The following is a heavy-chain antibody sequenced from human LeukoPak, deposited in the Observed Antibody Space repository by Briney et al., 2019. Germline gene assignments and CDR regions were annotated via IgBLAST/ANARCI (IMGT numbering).Heavy chain of an antibody. J-gene: IGHJ5*02. Sequence: PGESLRLSCAASGFTFSSYAVHWVRQAPGKGLEWVAVISYDGSNKYYADSVKGRFTISRDNSKNTLYLQMNSLTAEDTGVYYCANRVAQHDSWGQGTLVTVSS. D-gene: IGHD3-16*01. CDR3: ANRVAQHDS. CDR1: GFTFSSYA. V-gene: IGHV3-30-3*01. CDR2: ISYDGSNK.